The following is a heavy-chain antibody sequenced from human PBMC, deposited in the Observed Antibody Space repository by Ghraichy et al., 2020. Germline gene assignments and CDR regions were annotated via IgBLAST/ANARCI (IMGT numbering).Heavy chain of an antibody. Sequence: GESLNISCAASGFTFSNYWMSWVRQAPGKGLEWVANIKQDGSEKYYVDSVKGRFTISRDNAKNSLYLQMSGLRAEDTAIYYCASLFYDFGAFEIWGQGTMVTVSS. J-gene: IGHJ3*02. CDR3: ASLFYDFGAFEI. D-gene: IGHD5/OR15-5a*01. V-gene: IGHV3-7*03. CDR2: IKQDGSEK. CDR1: GFTFSNYW.